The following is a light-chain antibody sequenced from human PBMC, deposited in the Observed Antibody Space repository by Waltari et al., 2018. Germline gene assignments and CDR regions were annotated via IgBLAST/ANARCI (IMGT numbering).Light chain of an antibody. J-gene: IGLJ2*01. V-gene: IGLV1-51*01. Sequence: QSVLTQPPSVSAAPGQTVTISCSGSSANIGYNYVSWYQQFPGTAPKLLISDNSRRPSGIPDRFAGSKSGTSATLAITDLQTGDEADYYCVSWDSGLSAGVFGGGTRLTVL. CDR2: DNS. CDR3: VSWDSGLSAGV. CDR1: SANIGYNY.